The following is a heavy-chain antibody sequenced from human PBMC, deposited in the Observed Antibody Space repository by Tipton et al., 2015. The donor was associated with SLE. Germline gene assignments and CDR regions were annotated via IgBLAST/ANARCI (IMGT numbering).Heavy chain of an antibody. V-gene: IGHV1-18*01. D-gene: IGHD4-17*01. J-gene: IGHJ2*01. Sequence: QLVQSGAEVKNPGASVKVSCKASAYTFTTYSISWVRKAPGQGLEWMGWISTYNGNTNYAQKLQGRVTMTTGTSTSTAYMELRSLRSDDTAVYYCARAVTTGLYWYFDLWGRGTLVTVSS. CDR1: AYTFTTYS. CDR2: ISTYNGNT. CDR3: ARAVTTGLYWYFDL.